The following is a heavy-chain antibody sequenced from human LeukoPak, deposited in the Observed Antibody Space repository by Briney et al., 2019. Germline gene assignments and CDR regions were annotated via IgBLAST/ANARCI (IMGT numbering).Heavy chain of an antibody. J-gene: IGHJ4*02. CDR1: GFTFSNAW. D-gene: IGHD1-26*01. Sequence: PGGSLRLSCAASGFTFSNAWMSWVRQAPGKGLEWVSGISDSGTSTYYADSVKGRFTISRDNSKNTLYLQMNSLRAEDTAVYYCAKDLEAEGRFDYWGQGTLVTVSS. CDR2: ISDSGTST. CDR3: AKDLEAEGRFDY. V-gene: IGHV3-23*01.